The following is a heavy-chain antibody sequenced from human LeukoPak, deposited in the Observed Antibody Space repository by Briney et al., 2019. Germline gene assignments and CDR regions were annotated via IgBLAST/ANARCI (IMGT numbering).Heavy chain of an antibody. CDR1: GGSISNYY. CDR3: ARHSETCSGGSCFLDYFDY. CDR2: IYYSGST. V-gene: IGHV4-59*08. D-gene: IGHD2-15*01. Sequence: SETLSLTCTVSGGSISNYYWSWIRQPPGKGLEWIGYIYYSGSTNYNPSLKSRLTILVDTPKNHFSLRLTSVTAADTAVYYCARHSETCSGGSCFLDYFDYWGQGTLVTVSS. J-gene: IGHJ4*02.